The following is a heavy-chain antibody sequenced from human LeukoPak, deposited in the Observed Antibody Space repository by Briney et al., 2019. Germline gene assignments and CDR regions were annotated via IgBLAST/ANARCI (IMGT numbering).Heavy chain of an antibody. D-gene: IGHD5-12*01. CDR1: GGSISSGDYY. Sequence: PSQTLSLTCTVSGGSISSGDYYWSWIRQPPGKGLEWIGYIYYSGSTYYNPSLKSRVTISVDTSKNQFSLKLSSVTAADTAVYYCARRVASPYYFDYWGQGTLVTVSS. CDR2: IYYSGST. J-gene: IGHJ4*02. CDR3: ARRVASPYYFDY. V-gene: IGHV4-30-4*01.